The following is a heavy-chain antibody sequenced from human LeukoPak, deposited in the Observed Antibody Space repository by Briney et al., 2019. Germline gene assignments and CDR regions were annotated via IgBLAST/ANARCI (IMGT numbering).Heavy chain of an antibody. CDR3: AREPRRFGD. CDR1: GHTFTSYD. D-gene: IGHD3-10*01. J-gene: IGHJ4*02. Sequence: ASVKVSCKASGHTFTSYDVNWVRQATGQGLEWMGYMNPNSGITGFAQKFQGRITMTWDTSISTAYMELSSLRSEDTAVYYCAREPRRFGDWGQGTLITVSS. V-gene: IGHV1-8*01. CDR2: MNPNSGIT.